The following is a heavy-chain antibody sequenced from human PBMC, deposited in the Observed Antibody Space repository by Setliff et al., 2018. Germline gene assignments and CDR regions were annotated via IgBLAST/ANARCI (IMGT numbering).Heavy chain of an antibody. CDR2: INPHGSEK. J-gene: IGHJ4*02. D-gene: IGHD3-10*01. CDR3: FGAGTCSY. CDR1: GFTFNTYA. Sequence: PGGSLRLSCAASGFTFNTYAMSWVRQAPGKGLEWLASINPHGSEKYYADSVKGRFTISRDNAKNSLSLQMNNLRTEDTAVYYCFGAGTCSYWGQGTLVTVSS. V-gene: IGHV3-7*01.